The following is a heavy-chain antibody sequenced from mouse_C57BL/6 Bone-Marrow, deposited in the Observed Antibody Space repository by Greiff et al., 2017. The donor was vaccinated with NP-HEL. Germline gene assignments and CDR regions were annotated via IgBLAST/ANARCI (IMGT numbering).Heavy chain of an antibody. Sequence: EVQLQQSGPELVKPGASVKISCKASGYSFTGYYMNWVKQSPEKSLEWIGEINPSTGGTTYNQKFKAKATLTVDKSSSTAYMQLKSLTSEDSAVYYCASDRDGRFAYWGQGTLVTVSA. J-gene: IGHJ3*01. CDR2: INPSTGGT. CDR1: GYSFTGYY. V-gene: IGHV1-42*01. D-gene: IGHD2-14*01. CDR3: ASDRDGRFAY.